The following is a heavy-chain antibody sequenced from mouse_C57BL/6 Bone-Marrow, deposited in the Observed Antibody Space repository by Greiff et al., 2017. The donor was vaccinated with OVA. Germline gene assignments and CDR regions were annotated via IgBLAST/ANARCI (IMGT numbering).Heavy chain of an antibody. CDR2: IWRGGST. J-gene: IGHJ3*01. CDR3: AKKDDGYYGTWFAY. Sequence: VQLQQSGPGLVQPSQSLSITCTVSGFSLTSYGVHWVRQSPGKGLEWLGVIWRGGSTDYNAAFMSRLSITKDNSKSQVFFKMNSLQADDTAIYYCAKKDDGYYGTWFAYWGQGTLVTVSA. CDR1: GFSLTSYG. V-gene: IGHV2-5*01. D-gene: IGHD2-3*01.